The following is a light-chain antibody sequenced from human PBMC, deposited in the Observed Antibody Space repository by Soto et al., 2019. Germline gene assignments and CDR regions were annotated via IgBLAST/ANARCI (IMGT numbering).Light chain of an antibody. CDR2: GAS. J-gene: IGKJ5*01. Sequence: EIVLTQSPGTLSWSPGERSTLSCRASRDVSRSFLAWYQQKLGQAPRLLIYGASSRATGIPDRFSGSGSGTDFTLTISRLEPEDFAVYYCQQYGSATITFGQGTRLEIK. CDR1: RDVSRSF. CDR3: QQYGSATIT. V-gene: IGKV3-20*01.